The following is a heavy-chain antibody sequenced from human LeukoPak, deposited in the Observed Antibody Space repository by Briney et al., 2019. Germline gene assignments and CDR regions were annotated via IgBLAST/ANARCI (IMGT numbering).Heavy chain of an antibody. J-gene: IGHJ6*03. CDR2: ISHEGSYQ. CDR1: GFPFSSYG. Sequence: PGGSLRLSCAASGFPFSSYGIHWVRQAPGKGLERVAVISHEGSYQNYADSVKGRFTISRDNAKNSLYLQMNSLRAEDTAVYYCARLGFLEWPSSHYDYYMDVWGKGTTVTVSS. CDR3: ARLGFLEWPSSHYDYYMDV. D-gene: IGHD3-3*01. V-gene: IGHV3-30*03.